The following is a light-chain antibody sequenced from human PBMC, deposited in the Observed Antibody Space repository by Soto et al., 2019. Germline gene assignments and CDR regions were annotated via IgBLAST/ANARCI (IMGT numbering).Light chain of an antibody. CDR3: QQYDSYPLT. CDR1: QSISIL. V-gene: IGKV1-5*03. J-gene: IGKJ4*01. Sequence: DIQMTQSPSTLSASVGDRVTITCRASQSISILLAWYQQKPGRAPKFLIYKASDLENGVPSRFSGSGSGTEFALTISSLQPDDFATYYCQQYDSYPLTFGGGTKVDIK. CDR2: KAS.